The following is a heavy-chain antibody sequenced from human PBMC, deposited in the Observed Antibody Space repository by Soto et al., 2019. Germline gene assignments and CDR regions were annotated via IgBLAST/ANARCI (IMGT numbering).Heavy chain of an antibody. J-gene: IGHJ4*02. CDR2: IYYSGST. CDR3: ARDYRYYDSSGYFDY. D-gene: IGHD3-22*01. Sequence: LSLTCTVSGGSISSGGYYWSWIRQHPGKGLEWIGYIYYSGSTYYNPSLKSRVTISVDTSKNQFSLKLSSVTAADTAVYYCARDYRYYDSSGYFDYWGQGTLVTVSS. V-gene: IGHV4-31*03. CDR1: GGSISSGGYY.